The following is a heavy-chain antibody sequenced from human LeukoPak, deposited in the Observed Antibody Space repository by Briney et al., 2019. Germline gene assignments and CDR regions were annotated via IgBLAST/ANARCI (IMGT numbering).Heavy chain of an antibody. D-gene: IGHD5-18*01. J-gene: IGHJ4*02. Sequence: PGGSLRLSCTASGFIFSSYNINWVRQAPGKGLEWVSSISSSSSYIYYADSVKGRFTISRDNAKNSLYLQMNSLRAEDTAEYYCARASSLYSYGPWWGQGTLVTVSS. CDR1: GFIFSSYN. CDR2: ISSSSSYI. V-gene: IGHV3-21*01. CDR3: ARASSLYSYGPW.